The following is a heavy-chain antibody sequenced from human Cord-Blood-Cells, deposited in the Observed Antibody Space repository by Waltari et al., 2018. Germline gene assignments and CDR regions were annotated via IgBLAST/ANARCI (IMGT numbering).Heavy chain of an antibody. J-gene: IGHJ6*03. CDR3: ARGRVTYYDFWSGGYYYYYMDV. CDR1: GGSFSGYY. V-gene: IGHV4-34*01. D-gene: IGHD3-3*01. Sequence: QVQLQQWGAGLLKPSETLSLTCAVYGGSFSGYYWSWIRQPPGKGLEWIGEINHSGSTNDNPSLKSRVTISVDTSKNQFSLKLSSVTAADTAVYYCARGRVTYYDFWSGGYYYYYMDVWGKGTTVTVSS. CDR2: INHSGST.